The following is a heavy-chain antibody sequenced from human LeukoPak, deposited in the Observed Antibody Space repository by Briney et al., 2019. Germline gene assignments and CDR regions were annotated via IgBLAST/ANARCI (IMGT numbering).Heavy chain of an antibody. CDR2: ISSSSSTI. CDR3: AKDRASSQGY. Sequence: PGGSLRLSCAASGFTFSSYSMNWVRQAPGEGLECISYISSSSSTIYYADSVKGRFTISRDNAKNSLYLQMNSLRAEDTAVYYCAKDRASSQGYWGQGTLVTVSS. D-gene: IGHD6-19*01. V-gene: IGHV3-48*01. CDR1: GFTFSSYS. J-gene: IGHJ4*02.